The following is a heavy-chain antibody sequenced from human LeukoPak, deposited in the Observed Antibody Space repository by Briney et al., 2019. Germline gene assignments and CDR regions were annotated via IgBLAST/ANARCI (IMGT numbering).Heavy chain of an antibody. D-gene: IGHD2/OR15-2a*01. Sequence: SETLSLTCAVHGGSFSGYYWSWIRQPPGKGLEWIGEINHSGSTNYNPSLKSRVTISVDTSKNQFSLKLSSVTAADTAVYYCARGPILDYWGQGTLVTVSS. CDR2: INHSGST. J-gene: IGHJ4*02. V-gene: IGHV4-34*01. CDR3: ARGPILDY. CDR1: GGSFSGYY.